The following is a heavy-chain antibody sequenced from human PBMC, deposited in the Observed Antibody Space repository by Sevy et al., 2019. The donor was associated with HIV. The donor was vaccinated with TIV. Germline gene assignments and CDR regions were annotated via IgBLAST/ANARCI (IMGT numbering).Heavy chain of an antibody. Sequence: KQSQTLSLTCAASGFTFSNAWMSWVRQAPGKGLEWVGRIKSKTDGGTTDYAAPVKGRFTISRDDSKNTLYLQMNSLKTEDTAVYYCTTGAGWELRTWGQGTLVTVSS. CDR3: TTGAGWELRT. D-gene: IGHD1-26*01. CDR1: GFTFSNAW. V-gene: IGHV3-15*01. J-gene: IGHJ5*02. CDR2: IKSKTDGGTT.